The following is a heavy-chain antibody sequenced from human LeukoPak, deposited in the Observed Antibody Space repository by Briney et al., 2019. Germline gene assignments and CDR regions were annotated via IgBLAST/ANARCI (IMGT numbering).Heavy chain of an antibody. CDR1: GFTPDRYW. V-gene: IGHV3-7*05. J-gene: IGHJ3*01. CDR2: IRQDESEE. Sequence: GRSLRLSCAASGFTPDRYWMSWVSQAPGKGLEWVANIRQDESEEYYVDSVKGRFTISRDNAKKSVGLQMNSLRVEDTAVYYCARVSIARGVYSFDLWGQGTMVTVSS. D-gene: IGHD3-10*01. CDR3: ARVSIARGVYSFDL.